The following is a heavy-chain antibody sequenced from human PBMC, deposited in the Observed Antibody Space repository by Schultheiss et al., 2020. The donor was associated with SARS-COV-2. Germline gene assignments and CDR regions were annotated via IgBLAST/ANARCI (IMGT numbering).Heavy chain of an antibody. J-gene: IGHJ4*02. CDR2: IYYSGST. CDR1: GVSVSRGTYY. CDR3: ARGRRGGSTPLGY. V-gene: IGHV4-61*01. Sequence: SETLSLTCTVSGVSVSRGTYYWSWTRQSPGKGLEWIGYIYYSGSTNYNPSLKSRVTISVDTSKNQFSLILTSVTAADTAMYYCARGRRGGSTPLGYWGQGILVTVSS. D-gene: IGHD3-16*01.